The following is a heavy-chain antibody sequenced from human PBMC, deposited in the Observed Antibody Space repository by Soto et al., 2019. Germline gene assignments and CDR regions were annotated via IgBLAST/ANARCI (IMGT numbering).Heavy chain of an antibody. CDR3: VSGYGYFDN. CDR1: GITFSNYG. CDR2: IWYDGRDK. D-gene: IGHD3-22*01. V-gene: IGHV3-33*01. Sequence: GGSLRLSCAASGITFSNYGTHWVRQAPGKGLEWVAVIWYDGRDKYYADSVKGRFTISRDNSKNTLYLQMNSLTADDTAVYYCVSGYGYFDNCGQGTLVTVSS. J-gene: IGHJ4*02.